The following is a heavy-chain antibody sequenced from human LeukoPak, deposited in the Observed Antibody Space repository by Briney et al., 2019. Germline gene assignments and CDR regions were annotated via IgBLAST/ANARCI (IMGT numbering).Heavy chain of an antibody. V-gene: IGHV4-59*01. Sequence: MSSETLSLTCTVFGGSISSYYWSWIRQPPGKGLEWIGYIYYSGSTNYNPSLKSRVTISVDTSKNQFSLKLSSVTAADTAVYYCARTLGYCSSTSCYGGYYFDYWGQGTLVTVSS. CDR2: IYYSGST. D-gene: IGHD2-2*01. CDR1: GGSISSYY. CDR3: ARTLGYCSSTSCYGGYYFDY. J-gene: IGHJ4*02.